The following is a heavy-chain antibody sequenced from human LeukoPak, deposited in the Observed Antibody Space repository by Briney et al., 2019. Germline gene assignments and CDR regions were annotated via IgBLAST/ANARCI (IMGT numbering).Heavy chain of an antibody. Sequence: GGSLRLSCAASGFTFSSYDMHWVRQATGKGLEWVSAIGTAGDTYYPGSVKGRFTISRENAKNSLYLQMNSLSAGDTAVYYCARRDGSSWYSLDYWGQGTLVTVSS. J-gene: IGHJ4*02. D-gene: IGHD6-13*01. V-gene: IGHV3-13*01. CDR1: GFTFSSYD. CDR3: ARRDGSSWYSLDY. CDR2: IGTAGDT.